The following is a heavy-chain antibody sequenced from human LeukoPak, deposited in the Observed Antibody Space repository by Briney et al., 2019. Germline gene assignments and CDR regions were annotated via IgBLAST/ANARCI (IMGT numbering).Heavy chain of an antibody. J-gene: IGHJ4*02. CDR3: AREVGLCGGDCYGLDY. D-gene: IGHD2-21*01. CDR1: GGTFISYT. CDR2: IIPIPGIA. V-gene: IGHV1-69*04. Sequence: GSSVKVSCKASGGTFISYTISWVRQAPGQGLEWMGRIIPIPGIANYAQKFQGRVTITADKSTSTAYMELSSLRSEDTAVYYCAREVGLCGGDCYGLDYWGQGTLVTVSS.